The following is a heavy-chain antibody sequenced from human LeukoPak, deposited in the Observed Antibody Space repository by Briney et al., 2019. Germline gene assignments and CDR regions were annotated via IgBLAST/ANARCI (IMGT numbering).Heavy chain of an antibody. CDR2: IYYSGST. CDR1: GGSISSSSYS. V-gene: IGHV4-39*01. CDR3: ARLSSIAVAGPGY. D-gene: IGHD6-19*01. J-gene: IGHJ4*02. Sequence: SETLSLTCTVSGGSISSSSYSWGWIRQPPGKGLEWIGSIYYSGSTYYNPSLKSRVTISVDTSKNQFSLKLSSVTAADTAVYYCARLSSIAVAGPGYWGQGTLVTVSS.